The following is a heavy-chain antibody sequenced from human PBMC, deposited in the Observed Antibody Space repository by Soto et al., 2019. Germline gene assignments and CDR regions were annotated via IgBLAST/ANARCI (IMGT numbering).Heavy chain of an antibody. CDR3: ARQRGKILSRQGPYGMDV. Sequence: GESLKLSCSVSGDPFGPSGLARFRTMPGKGLARMGIIYPDDSDTRYSPSFQGQVTFSADKSIRTAYLQWRSLKASDTAMYYCARQRGKILSRQGPYGMDVWGQGTPVTVSS. CDR1: GDPFGPSG. J-gene: IGHJ6*02. V-gene: IGHV5-51*01. D-gene: IGHD2-15*01. CDR2: IYPDDSDT.